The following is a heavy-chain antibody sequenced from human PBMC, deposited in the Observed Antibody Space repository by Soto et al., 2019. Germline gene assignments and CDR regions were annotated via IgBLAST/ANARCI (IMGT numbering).Heavy chain of an antibody. V-gene: IGHV4-34*01. J-gene: IGHJ6*02. CDR1: GGSFSGYY. Sequence: PSETLSLTCAVYGGSFSGYYWSWIRQPPGKGLEWIGEINHSGSTNYNPSLKSRVTISVDTSKNQFSLKLSSVTAADTAVYYCASGVVLRMAAAGNRAESSGWFDYYYYYGMDVWGQGTTVTVSS. CDR3: ASGVVLRMAAAGNRAESSGWFDYYYYYGMDV. CDR2: INHSGST. D-gene: IGHD6-13*01.